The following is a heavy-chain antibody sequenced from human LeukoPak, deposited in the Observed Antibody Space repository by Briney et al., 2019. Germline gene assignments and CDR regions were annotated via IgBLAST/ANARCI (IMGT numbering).Heavy chain of an antibody. CDR3: ARGHAAPAIVVVPAARGWYFDL. CDR1: GGTFGSYA. Sequence: GASVKVSCKASGGTFGSYAISWVRQAPGQGLEWMGGIIPIFGTANYAQKFQGRVTITTDESTSTAYMELSSLRSEDTAVYYCARGHAAPAIVVVPAARGWYFDLWGRGTLVTVSS. J-gene: IGHJ2*01. V-gene: IGHV1-69*05. CDR2: IIPIFGTA. D-gene: IGHD2-2*01.